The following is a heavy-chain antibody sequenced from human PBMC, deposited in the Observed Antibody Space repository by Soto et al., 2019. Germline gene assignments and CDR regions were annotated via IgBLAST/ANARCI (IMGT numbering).Heavy chain of an antibody. CDR3: VRNAWGWFVP. J-gene: IGHJ5*02. D-gene: IGHD3-16*01. CDR2: VKHSPKNYGT. CDR1: GFSFSAYY. V-gene: IGHV3-72*01. Sequence: QLVESGGGLVQPGGSLRLSCAAAGFSFSAYYMDWVSQAPGKGPEWVARVKHSPKNYGTEYAASVTGRFTISRDDSQNSLSLQMNNLKTVDTAVYYCVRNAWGWFVPWGQGTLVTVSS.